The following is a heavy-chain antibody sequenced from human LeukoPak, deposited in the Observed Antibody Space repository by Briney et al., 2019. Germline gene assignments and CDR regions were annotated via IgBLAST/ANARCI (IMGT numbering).Heavy chain of an antibody. J-gene: IGHJ3*02. V-gene: IGHV4-61*02. CDR1: GGSISSGSYY. D-gene: IGHD3-10*01. Sequence: PSQTLSLTCSVSGGSISSGSYYWSWIRQPAGKGLEWIGRIYTSGSTNYNPSLKSRVTISVDTSKNQFSLKLSSVTAADTAVYYCARLVEYGSGSYYRLTDAFDIWGQGTMVTVSS. CDR2: IYTSGST. CDR3: ARLVEYGSGSYYRLTDAFDI.